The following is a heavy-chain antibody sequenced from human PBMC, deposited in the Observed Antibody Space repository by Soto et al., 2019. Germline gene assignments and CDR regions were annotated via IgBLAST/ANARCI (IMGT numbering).Heavy chain of an antibody. CDR2: ISGSGGST. D-gene: IGHD6-13*01. Sequence: GGSLRLSCAPSGFTFSSYAMSWVRQAPGKGLEWVSAISGSGGSTYYADSVKGRFTISRDNSKNTLYLQMNSLRAEDTAVYYCAKDLVFSSWLNNWFDTWGQGTLVTVSS. J-gene: IGHJ5*02. CDR3: AKDLVFSSWLNNWFDT. CDR1: GFTFSSYA. V-gene: IGHV3-23*01.